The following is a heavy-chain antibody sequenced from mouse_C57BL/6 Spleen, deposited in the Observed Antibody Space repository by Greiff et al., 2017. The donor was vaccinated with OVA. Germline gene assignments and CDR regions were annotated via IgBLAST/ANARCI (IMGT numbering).Heavy chain of an antibody. D-gene: IGHD1-1*01. V-gene: IGHV8-12*01. CDR3: ARRGGLDYYGSRGAMDY. J-gene: IGHJ4*01. CDR2: IYWDDDK. CDR1: GFSLSTSGMG. Sequence: QVTLKESGPGILQSSQTLSLTCSFSGFSLSTSGMGVSWLRQPSGKGLEWLAHIYWDDDKRYTPSLKSRLTISKDTSRNQVFLKITSVDTADTATYYCARRGGLDYYGSRGAMDYWGQGTSVTVSS.